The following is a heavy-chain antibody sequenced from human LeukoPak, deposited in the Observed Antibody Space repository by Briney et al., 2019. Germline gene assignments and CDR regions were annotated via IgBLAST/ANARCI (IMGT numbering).Heavy chain of an antibody. J-gene: IGHJ6*03. CDR1: GGSFSGYY. Sequence: PSETLSLTCAVYGGSFSGYYWSWIRQPPGNGLEWIGEINHSGSTNYNPSLKSRVTISVDTSKNQFSLKLSSVTAADTAVYYCARGWKYYYYMDVWGKGTTVTVSS. D-gene: IGHD1-1*01. CDR2: INHSGST. CDR3: ARGWKYYYYMDV. V-gene: IGHV4-34*01.